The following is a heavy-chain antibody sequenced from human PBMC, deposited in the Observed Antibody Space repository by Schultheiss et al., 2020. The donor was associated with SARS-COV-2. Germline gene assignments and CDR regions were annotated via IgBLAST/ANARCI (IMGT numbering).Heavy chain of an antibody. V-gene: IGHV1-46*03. D-gene: IGHD5-18*01. CDR2: INPSGGST. CDR1: GYTFTGYY. J-gene: IGHJ6*04. Sequence: GESLKISCKASGYTFTGYYMHWVRQAPGQGLEWMGIINPSGGSTSYAQKFQGRVTMTRDTSTSTVYMELSSLRSEDTAVYYCALDTAMSQIPLDPWGKGTTVTVSS. CDR3: ALDTAMSQIPLDP.